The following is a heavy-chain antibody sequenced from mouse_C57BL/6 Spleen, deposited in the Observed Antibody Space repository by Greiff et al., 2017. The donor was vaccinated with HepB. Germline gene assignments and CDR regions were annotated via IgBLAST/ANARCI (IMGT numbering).Heavy chain of an antibody. D-gene: IGHD3-2*02. CDR3: ARTAQATWVYFDY. CDR1: GYTFTSYW. CDR2: IDTSDSET. J-gene: IGHJ2*01. V-gene: IGHV1-52*01. Sequence: QVQLQQPGAELVRPGSSVKLSCKASGYTFTSYWMHWVKQRPIQGLEWIGNIDTSDSETHYNQKFKDKATFTVDKSSSTAYMQLSSLTSEDSAVYYCARTAQATWVYFDYWGQGTPLTVSS.